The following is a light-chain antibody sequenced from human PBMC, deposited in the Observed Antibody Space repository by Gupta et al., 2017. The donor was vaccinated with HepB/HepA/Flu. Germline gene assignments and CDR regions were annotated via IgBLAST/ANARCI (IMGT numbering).Light chain of an antibody. Sequence: VTISCTGPSSDVGSYNRVSWYQQPPGTAPKLMIYEVSNRPSGVPDRFSGSKSGNTASLTISGLQAEDEADYYCSSYTSSSTLVFGTGTKVTVL. V-gene: IGLV2-18*02. CDR3: SSYTSSSTLV. CDR2: EVS. J-gene: IGLJ1*01. CDR1: SSDVGSYNR.